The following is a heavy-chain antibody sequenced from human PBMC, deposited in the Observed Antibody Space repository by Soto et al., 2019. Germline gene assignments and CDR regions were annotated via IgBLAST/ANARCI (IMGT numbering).Heavy chain of an antibody. J-gene: IGHJ4*02. CDR1: GFTFSSYG. CDR3: AREVKYGYCSSTSCSNPIDH. D-gene: IGHD2-2*01. V-gene: IGHV3-33*01. Sequence: GGSLRLSCAASGFTFSSYGMHWVRQAPGKGLEWVAVIWYDGSNKYYADSVKGRFTISRDNSKNTLYLQMNSLRAEDTAVYYCAREVKYGYCSSTSCSNPIDHWGQGTLVTVSS. CDR2: IWYDGSNK.